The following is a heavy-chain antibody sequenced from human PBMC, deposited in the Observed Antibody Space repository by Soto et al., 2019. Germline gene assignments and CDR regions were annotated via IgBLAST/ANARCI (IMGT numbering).Heavy chain of an antibody. Sequence: SETLSLTCAVYGGSFSGYYWSWIRQPPGKGLEWIGEINHSGSTNYNPSLKSRVTISVDTSKNQFSLKLSSVTAADTAVYYCAASFGQQLDWFDPWGQGTLVTVSS. CDR2: INHSGST. CDR3: AASFGQQLDWFDP. CDR1: GGSFSGYY. J-gene: IGHJ5*02. V-gene: IGHV4-34*01. D-gene: IGHD6-13*01.